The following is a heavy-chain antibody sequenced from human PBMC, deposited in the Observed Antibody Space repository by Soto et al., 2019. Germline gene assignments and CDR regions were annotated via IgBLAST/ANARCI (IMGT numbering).Heavy chain of an antibody. CDR3: TTDIGFRPSEGGSGSYYYYYYYGMDV. CDR1: GFTFSNAW. D-gene: IGHD3-10*01. J-gene: IGHJ6*02. Sequence: EVQLVESGGGLVKPGGSLRLSCAASGFTFSNAWMSWVRQAPGKGLEWVGRIKSKTDGGTTDYAAPVKGRFTISRDDSKNTLYLQMNSLKTEDTAVYYCTTDIGFRPSEGGSGSYYYYYYYGMDVWGQGTTVTVSS. CDR2: IKSKTDGGTT. V-gene: IGHV3-15*01.